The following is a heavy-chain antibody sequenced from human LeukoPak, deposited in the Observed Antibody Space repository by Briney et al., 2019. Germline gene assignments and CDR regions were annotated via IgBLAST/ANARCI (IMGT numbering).Heavy chain of an antibody. D-gene: IGHD3-22*01. CDR3: AKVSPTYDSSGYYLYYYYMDV. V-gene: IGHV3-15*01. J-gene: IGHJ6*03. Sequence: GGSLRLSCAASGFTFSNAWMSWVRQAPGKGLEWVGHIKSKTDGGTTDYAAPVKGRFTISRDNSKNTLYLQMNSLRAEDTAVYYCAKVSPTYDSSGYYLYYYYMDVWGKGTTVTVSS. CDR1: GFTFSNAW. CDR2: IKSKTDGGTT.